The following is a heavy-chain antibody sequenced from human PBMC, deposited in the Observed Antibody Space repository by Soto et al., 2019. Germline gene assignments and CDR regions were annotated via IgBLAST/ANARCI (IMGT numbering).Heavy chain of an antibody. CDR2: ISSSSSTI. CDR3: WGECGDCYGSFDY. V-gene: IGHV3-48*02. CDR1: GFTFSSYS. J-gene: IGHJ4*02. D-gene: IGHD2-21*02. Sequence: PGGSLRLSCAASGFTFSSYSMNWVRQAPGKGLEWVSYISSSSSTIYYADSVKGRFTISRDNAKNSLYLQMNSLRDEDTAVYYCWGECGDCYGSFDYWGQGTLVTVSS.